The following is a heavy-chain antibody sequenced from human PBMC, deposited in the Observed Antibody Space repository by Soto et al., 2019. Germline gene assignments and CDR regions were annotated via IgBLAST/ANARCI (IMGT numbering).Heavy chain of an antibody. CDR1: GFTFSSYS. Sequence: EVQLVESGGGLVQPGGSLRLSCAASGFTFSSYSMNWVRQAPGKGLESVSVISSGGSTVYYADSVKGRFTISREYAKNSVYLRLESMRVFETAVYYCARDRPGWVGSSSTTCYAFDYWGQGTLVTVSS. J-gene: IGHJ4*02. D-gene: IGHD2-2*01. CDR3: ARDRPGWVGSSSTTCYAFDY. V-gene: IGHV3-48*01. CDR2: ISSGGSTV.